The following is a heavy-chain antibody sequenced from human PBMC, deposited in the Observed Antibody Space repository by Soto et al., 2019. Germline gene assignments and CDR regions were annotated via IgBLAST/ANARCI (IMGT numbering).Heavy chain of an antibody. J-gene: IGHJ4*02. Sequence: GGSLILSCAASGFTVSDYYMSCIRQATGKGLEWVSYISSSGSTIYYADSVKGRFTISRDNAKNSLYLQMNSLRAEDTAVYYCARAPLGYCSGGSCPYFDYWGQGTLVTVSS. D-gene: IGHD2-15*01. CDR2: ISSSGSTI. V-gene: IGHV3-11*01. CDR1: GFTVSDYY. CDR3: ARAPLGYCSGGSCPYFDY.